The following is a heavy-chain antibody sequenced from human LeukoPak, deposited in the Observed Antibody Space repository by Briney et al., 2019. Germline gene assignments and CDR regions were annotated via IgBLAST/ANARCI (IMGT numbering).Heavy chain of an antibody. J-gene: IGHJ4*02. V-gene: IGHV3-64D*09. D-gene: IGHD2-2*01. CDR2: ISSNGGST. CDR3: VKDRGYCSSASCQFYYFDY. Sequence: GGSLRLSCSASGFTFSSYAMRWVRQAPGKGLEYVSAISSNGGSTYYADSVKGRFTISRDNSKNTLYLQMSSLRAEDTAVYYCVKDRGYCSSASCQFYYFDYWGQGTLVTVSS. CDR1: GFTFSSYA.